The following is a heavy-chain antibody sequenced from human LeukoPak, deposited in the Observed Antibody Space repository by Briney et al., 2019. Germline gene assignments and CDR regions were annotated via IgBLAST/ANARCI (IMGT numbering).Heavy chain of an antibody. CDR3: ISGVTITFGGVIVFDY. CDR1: GFTFSNAW. Sequence: GGSLRLSCAASGFTFSNAWMSWVRQAPGKGLEWVGRIKSKTDGGTTDYAAPVKGRFTISRDDSKNTLYLQMNSLQTENTAVYYFISGVTITFGGVIVFDYWGQGTLVTVSS. CDR2: IKSKTDGGTT. J-gene: IGHJ4*02. D-gene: IGHD3-16*02. V-gene: IGHV3-15*01.